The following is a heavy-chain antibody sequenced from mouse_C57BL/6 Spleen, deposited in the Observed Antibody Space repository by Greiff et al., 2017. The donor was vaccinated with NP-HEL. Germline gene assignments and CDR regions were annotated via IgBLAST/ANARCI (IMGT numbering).Heavy chain of an antibody. J-gene: IGHJ2*01. CDR1: GYSFTGYY. Sequence: EVQLQQSGPELVKPGASVKISCKASGYSFTGYYMNWVKQSPEKSLEWIGEINPSTGGTTYNQKFKAKATLTVDKSSSTAYMQLKSLTSEDSAVYYCARDYYGSNYFDYWGQGTTLTVSS. CDR3: ARDYYGSNYFDY. D-gene: IGHD1-1*01. CDR2: INPSTGGT. V-gene: IGHV1-42*01.